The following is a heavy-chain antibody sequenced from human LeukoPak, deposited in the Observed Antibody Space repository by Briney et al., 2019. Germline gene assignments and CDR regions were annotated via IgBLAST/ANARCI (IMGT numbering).Heavy chain of an antibody. CDR1: GYTFTGYY. CDR3: ARLVAAYNYFDY. V-gene: IGHV1-2*02. Sequence: ASVKVSCKASGYTFTGYYMHWVRQAPGQGLEWMGWINPNSGGTNYAQKFQGRVTMTRDTSISTAYMELSRLRSDDTAVYYCARLVAAYNYFDYWGQGTLVTVSS. CDR2: INPNSGGT. J-gene: IGHJ4*02. D-gene: IGHD2-15*01.